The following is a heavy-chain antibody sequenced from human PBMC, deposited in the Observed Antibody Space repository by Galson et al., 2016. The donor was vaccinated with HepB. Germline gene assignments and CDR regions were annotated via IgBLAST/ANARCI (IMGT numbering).Heavy chain of an antibody. D-gene: IGHD2/OR15-2a*01. CDR1: GYTFTTNG. Sequence: SVKVSCKASGYTFTTNGISWVRQAPGQGLEWLGWISANSGNTNYAQELQGRVTMTTDKSTSTAYMELRSLRSDDTAIYYCAKRHEYCPAVGCSVDYWGQGTLVSVSS. J-gene: IGHJ4*02. V-gene: IGHV1-18*04. CDR3: AKRHEYCPAVGCSVDY. CDR2: ISANSGNT.